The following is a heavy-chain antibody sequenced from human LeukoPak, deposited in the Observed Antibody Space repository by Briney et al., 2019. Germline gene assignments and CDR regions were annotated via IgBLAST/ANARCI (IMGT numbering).Heavy chain of an antibody. CDR2: ISSSSSYI. Sequence: GGPLRFSCAASGFTFSSYSMNWVRQAPGKGLEWVSSISSSSSYIYYADSVKGRFTIYRDNAKNSLYLQMDSLRAEGTAVYCCYGESYLFDYWGQGTLVTVSS. J-gene: IGHJ4*02. V-gene: IGHV3-21*01. CDR1: GFTFSSYS. D-gene: IGHD3-10*01. CDR3: YGESYLFDY.